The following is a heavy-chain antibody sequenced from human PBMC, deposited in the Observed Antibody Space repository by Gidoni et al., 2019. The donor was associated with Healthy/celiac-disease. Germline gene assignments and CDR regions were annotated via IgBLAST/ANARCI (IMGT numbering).Heavy chain of an antibody. CDR1: GFTFSSYG. Sequence: QVQLVESGGGVVQPGRSLRLSCAASGFTFSSYGRHWVRQAPGKGLEWVAVISYDGSNKYYADSVKGRFTISRDNSKNTLYLQMNSLRAEDTAVYYCAKREFGELLLIYWGQGTLVTVSS. V-gene: IGHV3-30*18. CDR3: AKREFGELLLIY. CDR2: ISYDGSNK. D-gene: IGHD3-10*01. J-gene: IGHJ4*02.